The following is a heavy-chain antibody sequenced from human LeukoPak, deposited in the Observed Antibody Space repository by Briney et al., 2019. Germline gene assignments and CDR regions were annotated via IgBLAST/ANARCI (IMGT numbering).Heavy chain of an antibody. CDR2: INPNSGGT. CDR1: GGTFSSYA. V-gene: IGHV1-2*02. J-gene: IGHJ4*02. D-gene: IGHD3-10*01. CDR3: AGTGQYYGSGSYYDGPLDY. Sequence: ASVKVSCKASGGTFSSYAISWVRQAPGQGLEWMGWINPNSGGTNYAQKFQGRVTMTRDTSISTAYMELSRLRSDDTAVYYCAGTGQYYGSGSYYDGPLDYWGQGTLVTVSS.